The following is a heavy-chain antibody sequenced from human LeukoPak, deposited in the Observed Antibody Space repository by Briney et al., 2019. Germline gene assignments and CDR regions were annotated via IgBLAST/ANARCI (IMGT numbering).Heavy chain of an antibody. D-gene: IGHD1-26*01. Sequence: PGGSLRLSCAASGFTFSSYSMNWVRQAPGKGLEWVSSISSSSSYIYYADSVKGRFTISRDNAKNSLYLQMNSLRAEDTAVYYCARGEGELQLVTANWFDAWGQGTLVTVSS. V-gene: IGHV3-21*01. CDR2: ISSSSSYI. J-gene: IGHJ5*02. CDR3: ARGEGELQLVTANWFDA. CDR1: GFTFSSYS.